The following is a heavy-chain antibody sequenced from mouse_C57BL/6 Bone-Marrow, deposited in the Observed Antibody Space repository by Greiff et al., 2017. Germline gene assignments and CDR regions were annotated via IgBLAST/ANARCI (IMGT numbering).Heavy chain of an antibody. CDR3: ARWSPFAN. CDR2: ISSGSSTI. D-gene: IGHD1-1*02. V-gene: IGHV5-17*01. J-gene: IGHJ3*01. Sequence: EVKLMESGGGLVKPGGSLKLSCAASGFTFSDYGMHWVRQAPEKGLEWVAYISSGSSTIYYADTVKGRFTISRDNAKNTLFLQMTSLRSEDTAMYYCARWSPFANGGRGTLVTVTA. CDR1: GFTFSDYG.